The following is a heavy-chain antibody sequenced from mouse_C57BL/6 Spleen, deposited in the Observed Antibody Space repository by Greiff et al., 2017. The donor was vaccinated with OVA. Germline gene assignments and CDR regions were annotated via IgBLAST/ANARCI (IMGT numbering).Heavy chain of an antibody. CDR2: IYPGDGDT. CDR3: ARKGYGSSYGYFDV. J-gene: IGHJ1*03. V-gene: IGHV1-80*01. Sequence: VQLQQSGAELVKPGASVKISCKASGYAFSSYWMNWVKQRPGKGLEWIGQIYPGDGDTNYNGKFKGKATLTADKSSSTAYSQLSSLTSEDSAVYFCARKGYGSSYGYFDVWGTGTTVTVSS. D-gene: IGHD1-1*01. CDR1: GYAFSSYW.